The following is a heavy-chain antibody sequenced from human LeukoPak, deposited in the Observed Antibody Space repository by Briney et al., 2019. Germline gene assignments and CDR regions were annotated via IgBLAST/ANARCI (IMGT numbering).Heavy chain of an antibody. CDR2: IYPGDSDT. CDR1: GYSFINYW. D-gene: IGHD3-10*01. J-gene: IGHJ5*02. CDR3: TRRNSMVRGALDP. Sequence: GESLKISCKASGYSFINYWLGWVRQRPGKGLEWIGIIYPGDSDTRYSPSFQGQVTTSADRSISTAFLQWNSLKPSDSAIYYCTRRNSMVRGALDPWGQGTLVTVSS. V-gene: IGHV5-51*01.